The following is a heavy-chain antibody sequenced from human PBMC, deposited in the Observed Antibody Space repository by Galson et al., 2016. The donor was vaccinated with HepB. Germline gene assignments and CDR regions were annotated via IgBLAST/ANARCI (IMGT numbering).Heavy chain of an antibody. CDR3: AREGSKSRGTLQFHRYGMDV. CDR1: GFTFSSYG. J-gene: IGHJ6*02. V-gene: IGHV1-18*01. D-gene: IGHD1-1*01. Sequence: SVKVSCKASGFTFSSYGLSWVRQAPGHGLEWMGWISVYNGNTNYAQKFQGRVTMTTDTSTSTAYMELRSLRSDDTAVYFCAREGSKSRGTLQFHRYGMDVWGQGTTVTVSS. CDR2: ISVYNGNT.